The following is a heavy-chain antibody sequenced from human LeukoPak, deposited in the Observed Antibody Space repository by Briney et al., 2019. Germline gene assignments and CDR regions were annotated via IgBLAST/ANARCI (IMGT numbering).Heavy chain of an antibody. V-gene: IGHV1-8*01. CDR3: ARDPRYSGYDPDY. D-gene: IGHD5-12*01. J-gene: IGHJ4*02. CDR1: GYTFTSYD. CDR2: MSPNSGDT. Sequence: VSVKVSCKASGYTFTSYDFNWVRQATGQRPEWMGWMSPNSGDTGYTQKFQGRVTMTRNTSISTAYMELSSLRSEDTAVYYCARDPRYSGYDPDYWGQGTLVTVSS.